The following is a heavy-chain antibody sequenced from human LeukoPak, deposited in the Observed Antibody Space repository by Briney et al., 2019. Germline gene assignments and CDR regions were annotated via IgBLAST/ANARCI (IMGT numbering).Heavy chain of an antibody. CDR3: ARGRGVVVTPFDY. Sequence: GASVKVSCKASGYTFTSYAMHWVRQAPGQRLEWMGWINAGNGNTKYSQKFQGRVTMTRDTSTSTVYMELSSLRSEDTAVYYCARGRGVVVTPFDYWGQGTLVTVSS. J-gene: IGHJ4*02. CDR2: INAGNGNT. D-gene: IGHD2-15*01. V-gene: IGHV1-3*01. CDR1: GYTFTSYA.